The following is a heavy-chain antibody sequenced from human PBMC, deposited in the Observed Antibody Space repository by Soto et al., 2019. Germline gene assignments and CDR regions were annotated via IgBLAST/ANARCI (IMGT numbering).Heavy chain of an antibody. CDR2: TYYSGST. V-gene: IGHV4-61*01. J-gene: IGHJ4*02. CDR1: GGSVSSGSYY. CDR3: ANYPTTVTSDY. Sequence: QVQLQESGPGLVKPSETLSLTCTVSGGSVSSGSYYWSWIRQPPGKGLEWIGYTYYSGSTNYNPSLNSRVTISVDTSKNQFSLKLSSVTAADTAVYYCANYPTTVTSDYWGQGTLVTVSS. D-gene: IGHD4-17*01.